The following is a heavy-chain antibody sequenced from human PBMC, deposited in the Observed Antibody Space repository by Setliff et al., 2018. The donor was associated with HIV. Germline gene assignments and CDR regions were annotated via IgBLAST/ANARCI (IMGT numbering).Heavy chain of an antibody. Sequence: SETLSLTCTVSGDSVRSSRYYWSWIRQPAGMGLEWIGRFDSSGGTDYNPSLKSRVTISKDTSKNQLSLKLTSVTAGDTAVYFCAGDYAGSGRPFDYWGQGTLVTVSS. J-gene: IGHJ4*02. CDR3: AGDYAGSGRPFDY. CDR1: GDSVRSSRYY. CDR2: FDSSGGT. V-gene: IGHV4-61*02. D-gene: IGHD6-19*01.